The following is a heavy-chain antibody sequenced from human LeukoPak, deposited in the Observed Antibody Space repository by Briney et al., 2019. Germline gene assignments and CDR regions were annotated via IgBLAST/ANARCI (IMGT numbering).Heavy chain of an antibody. V-gene: IGHV3-74*01. CDR3: ARGKSGSYGLEDY. CDR1: GFTFSSYW. D-gene: IGHD1-26*01. J-gene: IGHJ4*01. Sequence: GGCLRLSCAASGFTFSSYWMHWVRQAPGKGLVWVSRINGDGNTINYADSVRGRFTISRDNAKNTLYLQMNSLRAEDTAVYYCARGKSGSYGLEDYLGHGTLVTVSS. CDR2: INGDGNTI.